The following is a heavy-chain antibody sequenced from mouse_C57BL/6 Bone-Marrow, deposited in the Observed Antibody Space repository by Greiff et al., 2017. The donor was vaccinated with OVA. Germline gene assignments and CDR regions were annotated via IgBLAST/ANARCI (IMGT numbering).Heavy chain of an antibody. CDR2: IYPRSGNT. CDR1: GYTFTSYG. D-gene: IGHD2-5*01. J-gene: IGHJ3*01. V-gene: IGHV1-81*01. Sequence: QVQLQQSGAELARPGASVKLSCKASGYTFTSYGMSWVKQRPGQGLEWIGEIYPRSGNTYYNEKFKGKATLTADKSSSTAYMELRSLTSEDSAVYFCARESNGRFAYWGQGTLVTVSA. CDR3: ARESNGRFAY.